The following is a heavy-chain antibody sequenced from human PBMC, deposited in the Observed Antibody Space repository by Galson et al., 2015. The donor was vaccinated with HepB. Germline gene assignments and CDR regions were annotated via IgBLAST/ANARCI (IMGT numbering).Heavy chain of an antibody. CDR3: TTDRNYDYVWGSYRLSPTLDY. D-gene: IGHD3-16*02. J-gene: IGHJ4*02. CDR1: GFTFSNAW. Sequence: SLRPSCAASGFTFSNAWMSWVRQAPGKGLEWVGRIKSKTDGGTTDYAAPVKGRFTISRDDSKNTLYLQMNSLKTEDTAVYYCTTDRNYDYVWGSYRLSPTLDYWGQGTLVTVSS. V-gene: IGHV3-15*01. CDR2: IKSKTDGGTT.